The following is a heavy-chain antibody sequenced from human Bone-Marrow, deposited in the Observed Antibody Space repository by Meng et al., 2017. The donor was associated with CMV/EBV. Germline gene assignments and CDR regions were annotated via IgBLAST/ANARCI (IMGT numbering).Heavy chain of an antibody. V-gene: IGHV4-34*01. CDR3: ARARLRKYQLLNEYFQH. D-gene: IGHD2-2*01. CDR1: GGSFSGYY. Sequence: SETPSLTCAVYGGSFSGYYWSWIRQPPGKGLEWIGEINHSGSTNYNPPLKSRLTISVDTSKNQFSLKLSSVTAADTAVYYCARARLRKYQLLNEYFQHWGQGTPVTVYS. J-gene: IGHJ1*01. CDR2: INHSGST.